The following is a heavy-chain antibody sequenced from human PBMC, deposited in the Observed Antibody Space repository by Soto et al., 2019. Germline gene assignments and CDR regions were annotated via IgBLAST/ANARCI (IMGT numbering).Heavy chain of an antibody. D-gene: IGHD5-12*01. Sequence: EVQLVESGGGLVQPGGSLRLSCAASGFTFSSYWMHWVRQAPGKGLVWVSRINSDGSRTTYADSVKGRFTISRDNANNTLYLQMNSLRAEDTAEYYCVVANDAFDIWGQGTMVTVSS. CDR3: VVANDAFDI. J-gene: IGHJ3*02. CDR2: INSDGSRT. CDR1: GFTFSSYW. V-gene: IGHV3-74*01.